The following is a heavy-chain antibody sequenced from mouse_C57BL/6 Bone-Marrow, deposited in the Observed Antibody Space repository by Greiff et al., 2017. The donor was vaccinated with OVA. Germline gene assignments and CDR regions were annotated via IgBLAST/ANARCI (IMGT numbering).Heavy chain of an antibody. CDR2: INPSSGYT. CDR3: AEPCDYGRSSFAY. CDR1: GYTFTSYT. Sequence: VQLQESGAELARPGASVKMSCKASGYTFTSYTMHWVKQRPGQGLEWIGYINPSSGYTKYNQKFKDKATLTADKSSSTAYMQLISLTSEDSAVYYCAEPCDYGRSSFAYWGQGTLVTVSA. V-gene: IGHV1-4*01. J-gene: IGHJ3*01. D-gene: IGHD1-1*01.